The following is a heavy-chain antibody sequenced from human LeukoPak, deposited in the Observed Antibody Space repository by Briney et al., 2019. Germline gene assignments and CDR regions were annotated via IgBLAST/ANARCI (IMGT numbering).Heavy chain of an antibody. Sequence: SETLSLTCAVSGGSTRSSNHYWGWIRQPPGKGLEWIGSIYYSGSIYYNPSLKSRVIISVDTSKNQFSLKLSSVTAADTAVYYCARAHKGYYYMDVWGKGTTVTVSS. CDR2: IYYSGSI. J-gene: IGHJ6*03. CDR1: GGSTRSSNHY. CDR3: ARAHKGYYYMDV. V-gene: IGHV4-39*07.